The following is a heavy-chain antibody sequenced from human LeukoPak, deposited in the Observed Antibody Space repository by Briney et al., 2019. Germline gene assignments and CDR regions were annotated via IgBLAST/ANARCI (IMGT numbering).Heavy chain of an antibody. CDR2: IYYSGST. V-gene: IGHV4-59*01. D-gene: IGHD2/OR15-2a*01. CDR1: GGSISSYY. J-gene: IGHJ4*02. CDR3: ARNIIGPWDY. Sequence: SETLSLTCTVSGGSISSYYWSWIRQPPGKGLKWIGYIYYSGSTNYNPSLKSRVTISVDTSKNQFSLKLSSVTAADTAVYYCARNIIGPWDYWGQGTLVTVSS.